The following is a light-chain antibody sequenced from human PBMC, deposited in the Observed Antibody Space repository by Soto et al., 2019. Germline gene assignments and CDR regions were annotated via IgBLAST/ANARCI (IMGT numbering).Light chain of an antibody. CDR3: QQSYSTPLT. V-gene: IGKV1-39*01. CDR1: PTINNW. Sequence: DIQMTQSPSTLSASFGDRVTITCRASPTINNWLAWYQQIPGKAPKLLIYAASTLQSGVPSRFSGSGSGTDFTLTISSLQPEDFATYYCQQSYSTPLTFGGGTKVDIK. CDR2: AAS. J-gene: IGKJ4*01.